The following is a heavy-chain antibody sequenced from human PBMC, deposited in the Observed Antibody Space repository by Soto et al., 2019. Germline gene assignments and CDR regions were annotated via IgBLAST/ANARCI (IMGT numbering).Heavy chain of an antibody. CDR2: ISSRGSTI. Sequence: QVQLVESGGGLVKPGGSLRLSCAASGFIFSDYYMIWIRQAPGKGLEWVSYISSRGSTIYYADSVKGRFTIYRDNAKNSLYLQMNSLRAEDTAVYYCGAYGAGSYFDYWGQGTLVTVSS. CDR3: GAYGAGSYFDY. J-gene: IGHJ4*02. D-gene: IGHD3-10*01. CDR1: GFIFSDYY. V-gene: IGHV3-11*01.